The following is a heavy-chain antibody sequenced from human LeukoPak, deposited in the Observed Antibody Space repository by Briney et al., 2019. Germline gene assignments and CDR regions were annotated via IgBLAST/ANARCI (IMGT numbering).Heavy chain of an antibody. Sequence: PSETLSLTCTVSGYSISSGYYWGWIRQPPGKGLEWIGSIYHSGSTYYNPSLKSRVTISVDTSKNQFSLKLSSVTAADTAVYYCARSSPRTFDYWGQGTLVTVSS. V-gene: IGHV4-38-2*02. J-gene: IGHJ4*02. D-gene: IGHD2-15*01. CDR3: ARSSPRTFDY. CDR2: IYHSGST. CDR1: GYSISSGYY.